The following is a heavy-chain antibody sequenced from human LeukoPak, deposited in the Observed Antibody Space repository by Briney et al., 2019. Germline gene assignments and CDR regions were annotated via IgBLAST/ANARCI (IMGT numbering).Heavy chain of an antibody. Sequence: SETLSLICTVSGDSFSYFYWSWSRQPPGQGLEWIGYIYNSGSTSYNPSLRSRVTISLDTSKNQFSLKLSSVTAADTAIYYCARGVVAAAGRTFDFWGQGTLVTVSS. D-gene: IGHD6-13*01. CDR3: ARGVVAAAGRTFDF. V-gene: IGHV4-59*01. J-gene: IGHJ4*02. CDR2: IYNSGST. CDR1: GDSFSYFY.